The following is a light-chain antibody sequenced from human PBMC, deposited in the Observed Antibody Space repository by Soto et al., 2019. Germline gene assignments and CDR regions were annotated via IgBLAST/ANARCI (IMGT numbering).Light chain of an antibody. CDR1: QSVSSSS. CDR3: YQHNNWLALT. Sequence: DIVLTQSPGTLSLSPGQRATLSCTASQSVSSSSVAWYRQTPAQAPRLLIYAVSSRAIDTPHRFSGSGSGTEFTLTISSLQSEDSAVYYCYQHNNWLALTFGGGTKVDIK. V-gene: IGKV3D-20*02. J-gene: IGKJ4*01. CDR2: AVS.